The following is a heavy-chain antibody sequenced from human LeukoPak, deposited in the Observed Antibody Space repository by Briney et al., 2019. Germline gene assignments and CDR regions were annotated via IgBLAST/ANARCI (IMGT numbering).Heavy chain of an antibody. D-gene: IGHD3-10*01. CDR3: VRDRGWFHFDL. V-gene: IGHV3-7*01. CDR2: NKEDGTVK. Sequence: GGSLRLSCAASGFTLSSYWMTWIRQAPGKGLEWVAHNKEDGTVKDYVDSVKGRFTISRDNTKNSLFLQLNSLRAEDTAVYYCVRDRGWFHFDLWGQGTLVTVSS. J-gene: IGHJ4*02. CDR1: GFTLSSYW.